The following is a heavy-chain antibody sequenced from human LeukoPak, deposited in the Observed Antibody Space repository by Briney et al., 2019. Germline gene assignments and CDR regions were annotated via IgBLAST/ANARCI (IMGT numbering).Heavy chain of an antibody. CDR2: IRSKANSYAT. D-gene: IGHD6-13*01. Sequence: PGGSLRLSCAASGFTFSGSAMHWVRQASGKGLEWVGRIRSKANSYATAYAASVKGRFTISRDDSKNTAYLQMNSLKTEDTAVYYCTRHVIIAAAGTTAYGMDVWGQGTTVTVSS. CDR1: GFTFSGSA. V-gene: IGHV3-73*01. J-gene: IGHJ6*02. CDR3: TRHVIIAAAGTTAYGMDV.